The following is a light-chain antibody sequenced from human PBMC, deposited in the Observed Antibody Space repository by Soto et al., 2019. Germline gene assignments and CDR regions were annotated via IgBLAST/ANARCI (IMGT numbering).Light chain of an antibody. Sequence: SYELTQPPSVSVSPGQTASITCSGDKLEDKYICWYQQKPGQSPVLVIYQDNKRPSGIPERFSGSNSGDTATLTISGTQAMDEADYYCQAWDSSTLYVFGTGTKVTVL. CDR3: QAWDSSTLYV. CDR1: KLEDKY. V-gene: IGLV3-1*01. J-gene: IGLJ1*01. CDR2: QDN.